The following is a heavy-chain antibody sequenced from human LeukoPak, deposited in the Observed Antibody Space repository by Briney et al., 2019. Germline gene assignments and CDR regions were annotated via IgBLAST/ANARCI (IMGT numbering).Heavy chain of an antibody. CDR1: GFTFSSYW. CDR3: ARDLIADRPDGGM. Sequence: GGSLRLSCVASGFTFSSYWMHWVRQAPGKGLVWVSRINSDGSSTNYVDFVKDRFTIFRDDAKNTLSLQMNSLRAEDTAVYYCARDLIADRPDGGMWGQGTLVTVSS. V-gene: IGHV3-74*01. CDR2: INSDGSST. D-gene: IGHD6-6*01. J-gene: IGHJ4*02.